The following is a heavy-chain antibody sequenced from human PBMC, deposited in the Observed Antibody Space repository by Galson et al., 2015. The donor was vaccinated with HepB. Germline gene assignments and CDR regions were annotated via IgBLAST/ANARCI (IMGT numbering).Heavy chain of an antibody. V-gene: IGHV1-69*13. CDR3: ARSLSYGDYLTY. D-gene: IGHD4-17*01. CDR2: IIPIFGTT. J-gene: IGHJ4*02. CDR1: GGTLNSFS. Sequence: VKVSCKASGGTLNSFSISWVRQAPGQGLEWMGGIIPIFGTTKYAQRFQGRVSITADGSTRTAYMELSSLRSEDTAMYFCARSLSYGDYLTYWGQGTLVTVSS.